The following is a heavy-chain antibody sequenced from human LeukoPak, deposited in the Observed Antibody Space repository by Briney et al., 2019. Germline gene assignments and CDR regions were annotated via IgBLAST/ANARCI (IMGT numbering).Heavy chain of an antibody. J-gene: IGHJ3*02. CDR1: GFSFSFYW. D-gene: IGHD4-17*01. V-gene: IGHV3-74*01. CDR2: INSDGSIT. Sequence: PGGSLRLSCAASGFSFSFYWMHWVRQAPGKALVWVSRINSDGSITSYADSVKGRFTISRDNAENTLYLQMNSLRAEDTAVYYCARPGVTNAFDIWGLGTMVTVSS. CDR3: ARPGVTNAFDI.